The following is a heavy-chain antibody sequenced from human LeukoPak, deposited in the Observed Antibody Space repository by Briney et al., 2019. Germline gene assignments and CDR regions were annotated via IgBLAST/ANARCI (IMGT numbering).Heavy chain of an antibody. J-gene: IGHJ5*02. Sequence: GGSLRLSCAASGFTFSAYSINWVRQAPGRGLEWVSSMSSSGTYIYYADSVKGRFTISRDNAKNSLSLQMNSLRAEDTAVYYCARDFRYSGRYHHWFDPWGQGTLVTVSS. CDR1: GFTFSAYS. CDR2: MSSSGTYI. CDR3: ARDFRYSGRYHHWFDP. V-gene: IGHV3-21*01. D-gene: IGHD1-26*01.